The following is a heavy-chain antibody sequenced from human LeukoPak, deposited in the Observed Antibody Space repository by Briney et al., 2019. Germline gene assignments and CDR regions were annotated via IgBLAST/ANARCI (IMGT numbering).Heavy chain of an antibody. V-gene: IGHV3-23*01. Sequence: GGSLRLSCAASGFTFSSYAMSWVRQAPGKGLEWVSAISGSGGSTYYADSVKGRFTISRDNSKNTLYLQMNSLRAEDTAVYYCAKDRAVAGILDWMSDWGQGTLVTVSS. CDR1: GFTFSSYA. CDR3: AKDRAVAGILDWMSD. J-gene: IGHJ4*02. D-gene: IGHD6-19*01. CDR2: ISGSGGST.